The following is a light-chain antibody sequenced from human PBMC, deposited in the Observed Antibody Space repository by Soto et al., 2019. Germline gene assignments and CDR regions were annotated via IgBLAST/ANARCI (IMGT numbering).Light chain of an antibody. CDR3: DQYYNWPRA. J-gene: IGKJ1*01. V-gene: IGKV3-15*01. CDR1: QSVSSN. CDR2: GAS. Sequence: EIVMPQSPVTLSVSPGERTTLSCRASQSVSSNLAWYQQKPGQAPRLLIYGASTKATGIPARFSGSGSGTEFTLTISSLESEDFAVYDGDQYYNWPRAFGQGAKVDIK.